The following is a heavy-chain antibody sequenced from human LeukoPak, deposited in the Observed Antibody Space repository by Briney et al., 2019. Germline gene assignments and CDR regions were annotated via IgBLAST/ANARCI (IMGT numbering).Heavy chain of an antibody. CDR2: ISAYNGNT. CDR1: GYTFTSYG. V-gene: IGHV1-18*01. J-gene: IGHJ4*02. Sequence: ASVTVSCTASGYTFTSYGISWVRQAPGQGLEWMGWISAYNGNTNYAQKLQGRVTMTTDTSTSTAYMELRSLRSDDTAVYYCARAATPDYYDSSGYANYWGQGTLVTVSS. CDR3: ARAATPDYYDSSGYANY. D-gene: IGHD3-22*01.